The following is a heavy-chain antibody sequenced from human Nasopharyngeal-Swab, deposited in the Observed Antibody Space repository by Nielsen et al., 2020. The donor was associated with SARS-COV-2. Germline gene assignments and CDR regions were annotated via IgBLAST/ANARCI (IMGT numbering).Heavy chain of an antibody. Sequence: VSVKVSCKVSGYTLTELSMHWVRQAPGKGLEWMGGFDPEDGETIYAQKFQGRVTMTEDTSTDTAYMELSSLRSEDTAVYYCATSLPLAAAFSFDYWGQGTLVTVSS. CDR1: GYTLTELS. J-gene: IGHJ4*02. CDR2: FDPEDGET. V-gene: IGHV1-24*01. CDR3: ATSLPLAAAFSFDY. D-gene: IGHD6-13*01.